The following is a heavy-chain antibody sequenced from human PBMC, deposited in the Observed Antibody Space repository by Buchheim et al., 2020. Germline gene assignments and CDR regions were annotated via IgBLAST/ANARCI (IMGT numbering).Heavy chain of an antibody. J-gene: IGHJ4*02. CDR3: ARVMGAAAGLKMNFDY. CDR2: INPSGGST. Sequence: QVQLVQSGAEVKKPGASVKVSCKASGYTFTSYYMHWVRQAPGQGLEWMGIINPSGGSTSYAQKFQGRVTMTRERATGAVHMALSSLRSEDTAVYYCARVMGAAAGLKMNFDYWGQGTL. D-gene: IGHD6-13*01. V-gene: IGHV1-46*01. CDR1: GYTFTSYY.